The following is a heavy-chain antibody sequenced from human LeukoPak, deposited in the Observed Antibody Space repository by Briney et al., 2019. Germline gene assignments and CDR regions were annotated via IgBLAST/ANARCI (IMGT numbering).Heavy chain of an antibody. CDR1: GFTFTSYE. CDR3: ARDGTTDGLDV. V-gene: IGHV3-48*03. J-gene: IGHJ6*02. D-gene: IGHD4-11*01. CDR2: ISSSSRTI. Sequence: GGSLRLSCAASGFTFTSYEMNWVRQGPGKGLEWISYISSSSRTIYYADSVKGRFTISRDNAKNSLYLQMNSLRAEDTAVYYCARDGTTDGLDVWGPGTTVTVSS.